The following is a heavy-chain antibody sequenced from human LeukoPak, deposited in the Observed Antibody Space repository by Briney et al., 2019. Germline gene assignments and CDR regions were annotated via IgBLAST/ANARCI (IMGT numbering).Heavy chain of an antibody. D-gene: IGHD2-15*01. V-gene: IGHV3-23*01. Sequence: GGSLRLSCAVSGFTFNSHAMSWVRQAPGKGLEWVSTISGSGGITYYADSVKGRFTISRDNSKNTLYLQMNSLRAEDTAVYYCARGYCSGGSCYGWFDPWGQGTLVTVSS. CDR1: GFTFNSHA. J-gene: IGHJ5*02. CDR2: ISGSGGIT. CDR3: ARGYCSGGSCYGWFDP.